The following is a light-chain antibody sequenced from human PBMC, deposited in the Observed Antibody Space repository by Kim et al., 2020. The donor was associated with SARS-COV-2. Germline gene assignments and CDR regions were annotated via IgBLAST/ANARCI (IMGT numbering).Light chain of an antibody. Sequence: SYELTQQSSVSVSPGQTASITCSGDKLGDKFVSWYQQRPGQSPLLVIHEDTKRPSGIPARFSGSNSGDTATLTISGTQAIDEADYYCQAWDNNIVLFGGGTKLTVL. CDR3: QAWDNNIVL. CDR1: KLGDKF. J-gene: IGLJ3*02. CDR2: EDT. V-gene: IGLV3-1*01.